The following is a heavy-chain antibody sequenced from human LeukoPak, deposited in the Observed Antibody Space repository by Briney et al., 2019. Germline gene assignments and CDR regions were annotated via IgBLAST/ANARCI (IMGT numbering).Heavy chain of an antibody. CDR1: GFTFSAYS. Sequence: GGSLRLSCAASGFTFSAYSMNWVRQAPGKGLEWVSSISTGSSYIYYADSVKGRFTISRENAKNSLYLQMNSLRAEDTAVYYCTRDSTPYDSSGYCYDYWGQGTLVTVSS. D-gene: IGHD3-22*01. CDR3: TRDSTPYDSSGYCYDY. J-gene: IGHJ4*02. V-gene: IGHV3-21*01. CDR2: ISTGSSYI.